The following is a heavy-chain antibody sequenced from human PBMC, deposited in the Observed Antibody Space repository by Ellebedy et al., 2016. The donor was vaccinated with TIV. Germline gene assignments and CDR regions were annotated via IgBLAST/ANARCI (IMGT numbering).Heavy chain of an antibody. Sequence: GESLKISXAASGFTFSSYAMSWVRQAPGKGLEWVSAISGSGGSTYYADSVKGRFTISRDNAKNSLYLQMNSLRAEDTALYYCAKAHRTKYYDILTGYYNVISPTAPDYWGQGTLVTVSS. CDR3: AKAHRTKYYDILTGYYNVISPTAPDY. V-gene: IGHV3-23*01. CDR1: GFTFSSYA. CDR2: ISGSGGST. D-gene: IGHD3-9*01. J-gene: IGHJ4*02.